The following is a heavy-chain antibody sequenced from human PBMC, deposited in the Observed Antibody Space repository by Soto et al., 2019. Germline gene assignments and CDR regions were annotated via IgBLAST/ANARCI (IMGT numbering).Heavy chain of an antibody. J-gene: IGHJ6*02. Sequence: QVQLVESGGGVVQPGRSLRLSCAASGFTFNNYGMHWVRQAPGKGLEWLAVIWNDGSNNYYANSVKGRFTIARDNSKNTLYLQMNSLRAEDTAVYYCARRQIPPPTRGAAIARGGMDVWGQGTTVTVSS. CDR3: ARRQIPPPTRGAAIARGGMDV. CDR2: IWNDGSNN. V-gene: IGHV3-33*01. D-gene: IGHD6-13*01. CDR1: GFTFNNYG.